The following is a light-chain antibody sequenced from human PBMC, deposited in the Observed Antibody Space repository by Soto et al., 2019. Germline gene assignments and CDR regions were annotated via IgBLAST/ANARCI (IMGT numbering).Light chain of an antibody. CDR3: LLSYVGARV. CDR2: DTS. J-gene: IGLJ2*01. Sequence: QAVVTQEPSLTVSPGGTVTLTCGPSTGVVTSGHYPYWFQQKPGQAPRALIYDTSNKHSWTPARFSGSLLVGKAALTLSGAQAEDEAEYYCLLSYVGARVFGGGTKLTVL. CDR1: TGVVTSGHY. V-gene: IGLV7-46*01.